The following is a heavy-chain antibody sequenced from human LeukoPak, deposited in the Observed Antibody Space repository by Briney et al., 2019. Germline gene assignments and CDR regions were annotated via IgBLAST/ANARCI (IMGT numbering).Heavy chain of an antibody. CDR3: AKDQTGVSGSPSSVDY. CDR2: IRYDGSNK. CDR1: GFTFSSYG. D-gene: IGHD7-27*01. V-gene: IGHV3-30*02. J-gene: IGHJ4*02. Sequence: GGSLRLSCAASGFTFSSYGMHWVRQAPGKGLEWVAFIRYDGSNKYYPDSVKGRFTISRDNSKNTLYLQMNSLRAEDTAVYYCAKDQTGVSGSPSSVDYWGQGTLVTVSS.